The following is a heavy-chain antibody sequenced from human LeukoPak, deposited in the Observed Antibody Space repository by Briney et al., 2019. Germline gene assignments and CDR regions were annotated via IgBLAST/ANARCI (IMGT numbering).Heavy chain of an antibody. V-gene: IGHV3-30*03. CDR2: ISYDGSNK. CDR1: GFTFSSYS. Sequence: PGGSLRLSCAASGFTFSSYSMNWVRQAPGKGLEWVAVISYDGSNKYYADSVKGRFTISRDNSKNTLYLQMNSLRAEDTAVYYCARDIPVYDGSGIYYLGWDYWGQGTLVTVSS. D-gene: IGHD3-10*01. CDR3: ARDIPVYDGSGIYYLGWDY. J-gene: IGHJ4*02.